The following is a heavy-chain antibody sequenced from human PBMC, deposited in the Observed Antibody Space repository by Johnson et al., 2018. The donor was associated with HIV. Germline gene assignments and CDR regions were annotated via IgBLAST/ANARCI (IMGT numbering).Heavy chain of an antibody. CDR1: GFTFSSYG. Sequence: VQLVESGGGVVQPGGSLRLSCAASGFTFSSYGMHWVRQAPGKGLEWVAFIRYDGSNKYYADSVKGRFTISRDNSKNILYLQMTSLRAEDTAVYYCARDRYYYDSSAQQAFDIWGQGTMVTVSS. CDR3: ARDRYYYDSSAQQAFDI. CDR2: IRYDGSNK. V-gene: IGHV3-30*02. J-gene: IGHJ3*02. D-gene: IGHD3-22*01.